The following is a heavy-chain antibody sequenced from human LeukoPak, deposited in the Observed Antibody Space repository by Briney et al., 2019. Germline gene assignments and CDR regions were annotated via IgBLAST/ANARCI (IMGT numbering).Heavy chain of an antibody. J-gene: IGHJ4*02. CDR3: SRAEYSTSTRKHSFDR. Sequence: PGGSLRLSCAASEFTFSAYSMNWVRQAPGKGLEWVSSITPSVTYTYYADSVKGRFSISRDNAKSSLYLQMNSLGADETAVYYCSRAEYSTSTRKHSFDRWGQGTLVTVSS. D-gene: IGHD6-6*01. CDR2: ITPSVTYT. CDR1: EFTFSAYS. V-gene: IGHV3-21*01.